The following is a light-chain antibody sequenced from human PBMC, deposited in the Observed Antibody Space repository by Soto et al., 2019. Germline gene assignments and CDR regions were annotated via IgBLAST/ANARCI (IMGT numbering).Light chain of an antibody. V-gene: IGKV1-33*01. J-gene: IGKJ4*01. CDR3: QQYNNLPLT. CDR2: DAS. Sequence: DIQMTQSPSSLSASVGDRVTITCLASQDITNYLNWYQQKPGKAPKLLIYDASNLETGVPSRFSGTGSGTDFTFTISSLQPEDVATYYCQQYNNLPLTFGGGTKVEI. CDR1: QDITNY.